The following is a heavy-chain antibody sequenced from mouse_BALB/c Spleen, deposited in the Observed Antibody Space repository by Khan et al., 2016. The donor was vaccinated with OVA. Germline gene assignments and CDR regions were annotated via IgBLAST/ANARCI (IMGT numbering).Heavy chain of an antibody. Sequence: VQLQQSGPELVKPGASVKISCKASGYSFTGYFMNWVMQSHGKSLEWIGRINPHIGETFYNQKFKGKATLTVDKSSSTVHMELRSLASEDSAVYYCARKNGSDFDYWGQGTTLTVSS. CDR1: GYSFTGYF. D-gene: IGHD1-1*01. J-gene: IGHJ2*01. CDR3: ARKNGSDFDY. CDR2: INPHIGET. V-gene: IGHV1-20*02.